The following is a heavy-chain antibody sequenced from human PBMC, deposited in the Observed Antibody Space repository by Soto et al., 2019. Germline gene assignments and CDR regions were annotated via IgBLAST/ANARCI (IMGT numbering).Heavy chain of an antibody. J-gene: IGHJ5*02. D-gene: IGHD2-21*02. Sequence: SETLSLTCSVSGVSISSYYWSWIRQPAGKGLEWIGRIYSSDSTNYNPSLKSRVTTSVDTSKNQISLNLNSVTAADTAVYYCARVRADCSCGGCYLPTDLFAACGQGSMVTVSS. V-gene: IGHV4-4*07. CDR3: ARVRADCSCGGCYLPTDLFAA. CDR2: IYSSDST. CDR1: GVSISSYY.